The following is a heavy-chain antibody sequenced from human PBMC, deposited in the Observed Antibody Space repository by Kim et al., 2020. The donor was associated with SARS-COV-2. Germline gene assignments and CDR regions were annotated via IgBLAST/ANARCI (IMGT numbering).Heavy chain of an antibody. V-gene: IGHV4-59*13. Sequence: SETLSLTCTVSGGSISSYYWSWIRQPPGKGLEWIGYIYYSGSTNYNPSLKSRVTISVDTSKNQFSLKLSSVTAADTAMYYCARGALEIFGVVGWFDPWGQGTLVTVSS. J-gene: IGHJ5*02. CDR3: ARGALEIFGVVGWFDP. CDR2: IYYSGST. CDR1: GGSISSYY. D-gene: IGHD3-3*01.